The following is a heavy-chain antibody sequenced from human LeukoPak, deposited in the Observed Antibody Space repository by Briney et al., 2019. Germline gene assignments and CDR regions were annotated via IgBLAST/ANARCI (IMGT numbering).Heavy chain of an antibody. CDR1: SGSFSGYY. CDR3: ARVRYYCSSTSCYAPSYYYYGMDV. D-gene: IGHD2-2*01. V-gene: IGHV4-34*01. J-gene: IGHJ6*02. CDR2: INHSGST. Sequence: SETLSLTCAVYSGSFSGYYWSWIRQPPGKGLEWVGEINHSGSTNYNPSLKSRVTISVDKSKNQFSLKLSSVTAVDAAVYYCARVRYYCSSTSCYAPSYYYYGMDVWGQGATVTVSS.